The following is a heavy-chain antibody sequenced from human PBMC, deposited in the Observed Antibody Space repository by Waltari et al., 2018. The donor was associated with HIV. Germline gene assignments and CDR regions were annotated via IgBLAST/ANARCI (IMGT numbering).Heavy chain of an antibody. Sequence: WIGSIYYSGSTYYNPSLKSRVTISVDTSKNQFSLKLSSVTAADRAVYYCARWADIVVVPAALDAFDIWGQGTMVTVSS. V-gene: IGHV4-39*01. CDR2: IYYSGST. J-gene: IGHJ3*02. D-gene: IGHD2-2*01. CDR3: ARWADIVVVPAALDAFDI.